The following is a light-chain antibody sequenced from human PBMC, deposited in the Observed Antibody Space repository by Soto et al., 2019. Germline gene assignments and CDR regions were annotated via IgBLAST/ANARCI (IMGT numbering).Light chain of an antibody. CDR1: QSVSSSY. V-gene: IGKV3-20*01. Sequence: EIVLTQSPGTLSLSRGERATLSCRASQSVSSSYLAWYQQQPGQAPRLLIYGASSRATGIPARFSGSGSGTDFTLTSSRLEPEDFAVYYCQQYDTSPLTFGGGTKVDIK. J-gene: IGKJ4*01. CDR2: GAS. CDR3: QQYDTSPLT.